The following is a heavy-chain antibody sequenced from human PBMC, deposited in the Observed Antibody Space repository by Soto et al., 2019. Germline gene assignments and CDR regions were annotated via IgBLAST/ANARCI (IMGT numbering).Heavy chain of an antibody. CDR2: MYYNGNI. Sequence: SETLSLTCNVSGGSISNYYLTWVRQSPEKGLEWIGYMYYNGNINYNPSLKSRVTISIDTSKNQFSLTLKSVTAADLAVYYCASGGNLFDSWAQGVLV. J-gene: IGHJ5*01. V-gene: IGHV4-59*01. CDR1: GGSISNYY. D-gene: IGHD3-16*01. CDR3: ASGGNLFDS.